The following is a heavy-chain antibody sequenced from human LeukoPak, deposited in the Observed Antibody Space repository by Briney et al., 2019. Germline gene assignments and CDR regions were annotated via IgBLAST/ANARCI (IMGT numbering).Heavy chain of an antibody. Sequence: GWALIVPCSASALTFINYFIQDFVRAARRGRKCVSSISSSGSTIYQADSVKGRFTISRDNAKKSLYLKMNSLRAEDTAVYYCARDVTGTGDYWGQGTLVTVSS. V-gene: IGHV3-11*01. CDR1: ALTFINYF. CDR3: ARDVTGTGDY. D-gene: IGHD2-21*02. J-gene: IGHJ4*02. CDR2: ISSSGSTI.